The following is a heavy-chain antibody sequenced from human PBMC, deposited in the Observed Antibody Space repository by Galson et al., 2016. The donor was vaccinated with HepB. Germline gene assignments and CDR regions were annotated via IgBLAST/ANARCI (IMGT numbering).Heavy chain of an antibody. CDR1: GFTFDDYA. CDR3: VKDSLLRNSPEMATIHPFDAFDI. D-gene: IGHD5-24*01. Sequence: SLRLSCAGSGFTFDDYAMHWVRQGPGKGLEWVSGLSWNSAGIGYADSVKGRFIISRDNAKNSLYLQMNSLRAEDTALYYCVKDSLLRNSPEMATIHPFDAFDIWGQGTMVTASS. J-gene: IGHJ3*02. V-gene: IGHV3-9*01. CDR2: LSWNSAGI.